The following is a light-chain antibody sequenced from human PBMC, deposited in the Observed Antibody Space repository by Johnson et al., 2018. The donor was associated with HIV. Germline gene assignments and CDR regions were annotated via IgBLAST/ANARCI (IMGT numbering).Light chain of an antibody. CDR2: ENN. CDR3: EIWHSSLSAGGV. Sequence: QSVLTQPPSVSAAPGQKVTISCSGSSSNIGDNYVSWYQQLPGTAPTVLIYENNERPSGIPDRFSGSKSATYATLGITGLQPGDEADYYCEIWHSSLSAGGVFGTGTKVTVL. J-gene: IGLJ1*01. CDR1: SSNIGDNY. V-gene: IGLV1-51*02.